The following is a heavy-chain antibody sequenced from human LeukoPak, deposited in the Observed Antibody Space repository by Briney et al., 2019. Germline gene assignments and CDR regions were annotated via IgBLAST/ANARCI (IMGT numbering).Heavy chain of an antibody. CDR3: ARDGYSGYDYAFNFDY. Sequence: GASVKVSCKASGYTFTSYGISWVRQAPGQGLEWMGWISAHNGNTNYAQKLQGRVTMTTDTSTSTAYMELRSLRSDDTAVYYCARDGYSGYDYAFNFDYWGQGTLVTVSS. J-gene: IGHJ4*02. V-gene: IGHV1-18*01. CDR2: ISAHNGNT. D-gene: IGHD5-12*01. CDR1: GYTFTSYG.